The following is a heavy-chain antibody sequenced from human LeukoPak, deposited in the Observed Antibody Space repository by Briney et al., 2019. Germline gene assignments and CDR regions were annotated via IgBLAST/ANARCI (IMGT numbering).Heavy chain of an antibody. CDR3: AAEDDFLTGYYDFDY. V-gene: IGHV1-58*01. Sequence: SVKVSCKASGFTLARSAVQWVRQARGQRPEWIGWIVIANGNTNYAQKFQERLTITRDMSTSTAYMELSSLRSEDTAVYYCAAEDDFLTGYYDFDYWGQGTVVTVSS. CDR2: IVIANGNT. CDR1: GFTLARSA. D-gene: IGHD3-9*01. J-gene: IGHJ4*02.